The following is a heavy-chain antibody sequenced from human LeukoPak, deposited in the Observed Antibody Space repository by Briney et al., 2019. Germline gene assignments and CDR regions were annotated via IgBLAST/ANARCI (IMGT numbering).Heavy chain of an antibody. V-gene: IGHV1-18*01. CDR1: GYTFTSYG. Sequence: GASVKVSCKASGYTFTSYGISWVRQAPGQGLEWMGWISAYNGNTNYAQKLQGRVTMTTDTSTSTAYMELRSLRSDDTAVYYCARGPNLDYYASSGYYLPLDYWGQGTLVTVSS. D-gene: IGHD3-22*01. CDR3: ARGPNLDYYASSGYYLPLDY. J-gene: IGHJ4*02. CDR2: ISAYNGNT.